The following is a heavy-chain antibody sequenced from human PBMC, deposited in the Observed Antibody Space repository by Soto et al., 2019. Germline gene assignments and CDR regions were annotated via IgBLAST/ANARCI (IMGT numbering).Heavy chain of an antibody. J-gene: IGHJ6*02. D-gene: IGHD4-4*01. CDR3: ARADDYSNYDGMDV. CDR1: GGTFSSYA. Sequence: SVNVSCKASGGTFSSYAISWVRQAPGQGLELMGGIIPIFGTANYAQKFQGRVTITAXEXXXXTXMXLXXXXSEXTAVYYCARADDYSNYDGMDVWGQGTTVTVSS. V-gene: IGHV1-69*13. CDR2: IIPIFGTA.